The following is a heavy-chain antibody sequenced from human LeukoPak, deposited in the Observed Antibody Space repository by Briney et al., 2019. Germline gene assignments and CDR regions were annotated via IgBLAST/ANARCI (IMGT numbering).Heavy chain of an antibody. J-gene: IGHJ4*02. CDR3: ARCYYGSGSYYIIDY. CDR1: GYTFTSYD. D-gene: IGHD3-10*01. V-gene: IGHV1-8*03. Sequence: ASVKVSCKASGYTFTSYDINWVRQATGQGLEWMGWMNPNSGNTGYAQKFQGRVTITADESTSTAYMGLSSLRSEDTAVYYCARCYYGSGSYYIIDYWGQGTLVTVSS. CDR2: MNPNSGNT.